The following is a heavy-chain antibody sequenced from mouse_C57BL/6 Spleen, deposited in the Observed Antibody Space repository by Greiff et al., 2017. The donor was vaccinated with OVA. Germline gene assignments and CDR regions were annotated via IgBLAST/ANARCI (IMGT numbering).Heavy chain of an antibody. J-gene: IGHJ3*01. CDR1: GYTFTDYY. CDR2: INPNNGGT. CDR3: ARSPSYYGNSAWFAY. D-gene: IGHD2-10*01. V-gene: IGHV1-26*01. Sequence: EVQLQQSGPELVKPGASVKISCKASGYTFTDYYMNWVKQSHGKSLEWIGDINPNNGGTSYNQKFKGKATLTVDKSSSTAYMELRSLTSEDSAVYYCARSPSYYGNSAWFAYWGKGTLVTVSA.